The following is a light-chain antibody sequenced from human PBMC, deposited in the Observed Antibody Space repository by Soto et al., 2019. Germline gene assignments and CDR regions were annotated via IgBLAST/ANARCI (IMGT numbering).Light chain of an antibody. CDR2: SDD. Sequence: QSVLTQPPSVSEAPRQRVTISCSGSSSNIGHNAVSWYQQVPGKAPKLLIYSDDLLPSGVSDRFSGSKSVTSASLAISGLQSEDEADYYCAAWDDSLNGVVFGGGTKLT. CDR3: AAWDDSLNGVV. CDR1: SSNIGHNA. J-gene: IGLJ2*01. V-gene: IGLV1-36*01.